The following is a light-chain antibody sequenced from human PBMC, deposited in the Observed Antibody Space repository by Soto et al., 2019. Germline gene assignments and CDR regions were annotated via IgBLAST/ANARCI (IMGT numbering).Light chain of an antibody. CDR1: QSISSW. V-gene: IGKV1-39*01. CDR2: AAS. J-gene: IGKJ1*01. Sequence: DIQLTQSPSTLSVSAGERATITCRASQSISSWLAWYQQKPGKAPKLLIYAASSLQSGVPSRFSGSGSGTDFTLTISSLQPEDFAAYYCQQSCSTPRTFGQGTKVDIK. CDR3: QQSCSTPRT.